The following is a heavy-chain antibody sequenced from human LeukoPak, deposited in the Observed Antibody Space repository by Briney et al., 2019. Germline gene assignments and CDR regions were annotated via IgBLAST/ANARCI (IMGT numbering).Heavy chain of an antibody. CDR1: GFTFSSYW. CDR3: ARLDRYCSGGSCYSSLYYMDV. J-gene: IGHJ6*03. CDR2: IKQDGSEK. D-gene: IGHD2-15*01. Sequence: GGSLRLSCAASGFTFSSYWMSWVRQAPGRGLEWVANIKQDGSEKYYVDSVKGRFTISRDNAKNSLYLQMNSLRAEDTAVYYCARLDRYCSGGSCYSSLYYMDVWGKGTTVTVSS. V-gene: IGHV3-7*01.